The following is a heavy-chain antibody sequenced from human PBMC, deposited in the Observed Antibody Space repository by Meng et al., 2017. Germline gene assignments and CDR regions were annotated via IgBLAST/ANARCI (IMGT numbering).Heavy chain of an antibody. CDR3: ARGLGYCSGGSSC. Sequence: QVQLTEGGAGLLKPSEPLSLPCAVSGGSFSGYYWSWIGQPPGKGLEWIGEINHSGSTNYNPSLKSRVTISVDTSKNQFSLKLSSVTAADTAVYYCARGLGYCSGGSSCWGQGTLVTVSS. CDR2: INHSGST. D-gene: IGHD2-15*01. V-gene: IGHV4-34*01. CDR1: GGSFSGYY. J-gene: IGHJ4*02.